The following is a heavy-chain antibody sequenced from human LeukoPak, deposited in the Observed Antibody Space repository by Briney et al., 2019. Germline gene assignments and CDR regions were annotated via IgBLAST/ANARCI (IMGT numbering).Heavy chain of an antibody. V-gene: IGHV3-30*02. CDR2: VWYDGNRK. J-gene: IGHJ4*02. CDR3: VSMVRGIGY. Sequence: PGGSLRLSCAASGFTFSNHAMYWVRQAPGKGLEWVTLVWYDGNRKYYADSVKGRFTISRDNSKNSVYLQLNSLRPEDTAMYYCVSMVRGIGYWGQGTLVTVSS. CDR1: GFTFSNHA. D-gene: IGHD3-10*01.